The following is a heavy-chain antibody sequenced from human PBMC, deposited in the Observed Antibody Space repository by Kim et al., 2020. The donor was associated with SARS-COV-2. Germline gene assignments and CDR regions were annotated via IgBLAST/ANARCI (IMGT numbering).Heavy chain of an antibody. V-gene: IGHV4-34*01. J-gene: IGHJ4*01. CDR3: ERGQYDFWSGYPDTFD. D-gene: IGHD3-3*01. CDR1: GGSFSGYY. CDR2: INHSGST. Sequence: SETLSLTCAVYGGSFSGYYWSWIRQPPGKGLEWIGEINHSGSTNYNQSLKSRVTISVDTSKNQFSLKLSSVTAADTAVYYCERGQYDFWSGYPDTFD.